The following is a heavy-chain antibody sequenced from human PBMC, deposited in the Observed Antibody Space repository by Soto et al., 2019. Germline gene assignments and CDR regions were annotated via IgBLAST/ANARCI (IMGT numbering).Heavy chain of an antibody. J-gene: IGHJ4*02. Sequence: EVQLVESGGGLVQPGGSLRLSCAVSGFTLSDHFMDWVRQAPGKGLEWVGRTKHKVSSYATEDAASVKGRFTTSRDDSYNSLYLQMSRVRNEDTAVYYCVAYLSYYVHWGQGTLVTVSS. V-gene: IGHV3-72*01. CDR1: GFTLSDHF. CDR2: TKHKVSSYAT. CDR3: VAYLSYYVH. D-gene: IGHD3-10*02.